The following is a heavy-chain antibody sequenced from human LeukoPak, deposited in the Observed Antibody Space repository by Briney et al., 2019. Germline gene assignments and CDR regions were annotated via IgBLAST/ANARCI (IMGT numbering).Heavy chain of an antibody. D-gene: IGHD2/OR15-2a*01. J-gene: IGHJ4*02. CDR2: INPNSGGT. CDR1: GYTFTGYY. Sequence: ASVKVSCKASGYTFTGYYMHWVRQAPGQGLEWMGWINPNSGGTNYEEKFQGRVTMTRDTSISTVYMELSRLRSDDTAVYYCARDFAKFYDASGLGDYWGQGTLVTASS. CDR3: ARDFAKFYDASGLGDY. V-gene: IGHV1-2*02.